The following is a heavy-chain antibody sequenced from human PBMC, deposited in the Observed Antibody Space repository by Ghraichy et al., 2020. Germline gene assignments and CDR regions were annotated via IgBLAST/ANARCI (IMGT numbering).Heavy chain of an antibody. V-gene: IGHV4-61*01. CDR3: ATLNSAAHEY. J-gene: IGHJ4*02. CDR1: GASVTSGLYY. D-gene: IGHD1/OR15-1a*01. Sequence: SETLSLTCTVSGASVTSGLYYWSWIRQPPGKGLEFIGYMYYSGSTNYNPSLKSRVTISVDTSKNQFSLKLNSVTAADTAVYYCATLNSAAHEYWGQGTLVTVSS. CDR2: MYYSGST.